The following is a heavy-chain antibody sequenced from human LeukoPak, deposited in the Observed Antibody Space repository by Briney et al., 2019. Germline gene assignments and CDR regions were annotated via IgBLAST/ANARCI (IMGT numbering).Heavy chain of an antibody. CDR1: GFTFSSYG. Sequence: GRSLRLSCAASGFTFSSYGTHWVRQAPGKGLEWVAVISYDGSNKYYADSVKGRFTISRDNSKNTLYLQMNSLRAEDTAVYYCAKDISAVTTEYFDYWGQGTLVTVSS. CDR3: AKDISAVTTEYFDY. V-gene: IGHV3-30*18. D-gene: IGHD4-11*01. CDR2: ISYDGSNK. J-gene: IGHJ4*02.